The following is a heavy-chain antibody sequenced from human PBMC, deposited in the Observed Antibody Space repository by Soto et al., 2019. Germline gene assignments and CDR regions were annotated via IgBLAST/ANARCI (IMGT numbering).Heavy chain of an antibody. V-gene: IGHV5-51*01. J-gene: IGHJ4*02. D-gene: IGHD3-22*01. Sequence: LKISCKGAGYSFSNYWIGWVRQKPGKGPEWMGIIYPADSETKYSPSFQGHVTFSVDKSITTAYLQWSRLKASDTAVYYCARHFSSSWYYFDNWGRGTLVTV. CDR2: IYPADSET. CDR1: GYSFSNYW. CDR3: ARHFSSSWYYFDN.